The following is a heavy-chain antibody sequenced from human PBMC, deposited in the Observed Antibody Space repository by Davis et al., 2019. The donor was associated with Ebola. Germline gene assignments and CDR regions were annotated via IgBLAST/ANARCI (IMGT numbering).Heavy chain of an antibody. CDR2: ISSGATA. V-gene: IGHV3-66*01. Sequence: GGSLRLSCAASGFTFSSYSMNWVRQAPGKGLEWLSVISSGATAYYADSVKGRFTISRDYSKNTLFLQMNSLRVEDTAVYYCARYNSAYERADLDYWGQGTLVTVSS. D-gene: IGHD5-12*01. CDR1: GFTFSSYS. J-gene: IGHJ4*02. CDR3: ARYNSAYERADLDY.